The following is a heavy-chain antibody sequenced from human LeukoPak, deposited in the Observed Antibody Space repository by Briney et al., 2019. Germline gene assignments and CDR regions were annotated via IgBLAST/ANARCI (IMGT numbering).Heavy chain of an antibody. CDR1: GGSISSGGYY. Sequence: SETLSLTCTVSGGSISSGGYYWGWIRQHPGKGLEWIGYIYYSGSTYYNPSLKSRVTISVDTSKNQFSLKLSSVTAADTAVYYCARASPPRGYGYATPRGAFDIWGQGTMVTVSS. D-gene: IGHD5-18*01. CDR3: ARASPPRGYGYATPRGAFDI. CDR2: IYYSGST. J-gene: IGHJ3*02. V-gene: IGHV4-31*03.